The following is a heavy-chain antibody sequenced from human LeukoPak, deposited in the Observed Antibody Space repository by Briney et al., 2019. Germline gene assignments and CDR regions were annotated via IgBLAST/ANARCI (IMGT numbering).Heavy chain of an antibody. Sequence: PGGSLRLSCAASGFTFDDYAMHWVRQAPGKGLEWVSGISWNSGSIGYADSVKGRFTISRDNAKNSLYLQMNSLRAEDTALYYCAKGSGIAVAVYFDYWGQGTLVTVSS. D-gene: IGHD6-19*01. CDR1: GFTFDDYA. CDR3: AKGSGIAVAVYFDY. V-gene: IGHV3-9*01. CDR2: ISWNSGSI. J-gene: IGHJ4*02.